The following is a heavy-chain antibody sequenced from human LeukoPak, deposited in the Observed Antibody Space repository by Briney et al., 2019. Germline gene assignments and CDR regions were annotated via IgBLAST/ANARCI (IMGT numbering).Heavy chain of an antibody. D-gene: IGHD2-2*01. V-gene: IGHV4-34*01. CDR2: INHSGST. J-gene: IGHJ4*02. CDR1: GGSFSGYY. CDR3: AGGYCSSTSCPKVGPDY. Sequence: SETLSLTCAVYGGSFSGYYWSWIRQPPGKGLEWIGEINHSGSTNYNPSLKSRVTISVDTSKNQFSLKLSSVTAADTAVYYCAGGYCSSTSCPKVGPDYWGQGTLVTVSS.